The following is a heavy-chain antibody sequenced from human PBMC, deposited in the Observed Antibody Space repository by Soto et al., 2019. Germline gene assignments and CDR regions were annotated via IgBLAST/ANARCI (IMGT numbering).Heavy chain of an antibody. Sequence: PVGSLRLSCAASGFTFSSYWMSWVRQTPGKGLEWVANIKQDGSDKYYVDSVKGRFTISRDNAKNSLYLQMNSLRAEDTAVYYCATSAAAPGNYWGQGTLVTVSS. V-gene: IGHV3-7*01. D-gene: IGHD6-13*01. CDR3: ATSAAAPGNY. J-gene: IGHJ4*02. CDR2: IKQDGSDK. CDR1: GFTFSSYW.